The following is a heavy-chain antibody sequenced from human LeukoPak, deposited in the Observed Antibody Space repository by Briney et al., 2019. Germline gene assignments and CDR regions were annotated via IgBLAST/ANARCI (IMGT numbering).Heavy chain of an antibody. CDR2: ITGSGGST. V-gene: IGHV3-23*01. CDR1: GFTFDNFA. D-gene: IGHD3-10*01. CDR3: ARELFDFDY. J-gene: IGHJ4*02. Sequence: GGSLRLSCAPSGFTFDNFAMTWVRQAPGKGQEWVSEITGSGGSTYYADSVKGRFTISRDNSKNTLFLQMNSLRAEDTAIYYCARELFDFDYWGQGTLVTVSS.